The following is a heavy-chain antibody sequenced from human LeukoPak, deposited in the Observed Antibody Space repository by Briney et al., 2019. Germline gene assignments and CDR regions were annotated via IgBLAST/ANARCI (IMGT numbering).Heavy chain of an antibody. CDR3: ARDNYYDSSGYDY. CDR2: ISSSSSYI. J-gene: IGHJ4*02. CDR1: GFDFSNYW. Sequence: GGSLRLSCAASGFDFSNYWMYWVRQAPGKGLEWVSSISSSSSYIYYADSVKGRFTISRDNAKNSLYLQMNSLRAEDTAVYYGARDNYYDSSGYDYWGQGTLVTVSS. D-gene: IGHD3-22*01. V-gene: IGHV3-21*01.